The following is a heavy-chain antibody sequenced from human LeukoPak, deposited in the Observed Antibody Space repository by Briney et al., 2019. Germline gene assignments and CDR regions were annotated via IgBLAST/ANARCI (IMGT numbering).Heavy chain of an antibody. V-gene: IGHV4-30-2*03. Sequence: PSETLSLTCAVSGGSLTSGAESWRWIRQPPGQGLEYIGYVYYSGSTYYNPSLKSRVTISVDTSKNQFSLKLSSVTAADTAVYYCARPDGSSGGLFDYWGQGTLVTVSS. CDR2: VYYSGST. J-gene: IGHJ4*02. D-gene: IGHD6-6*01. CDR3: ARPDGSSGGLFDY. CDR1: GGSLTSGAES.